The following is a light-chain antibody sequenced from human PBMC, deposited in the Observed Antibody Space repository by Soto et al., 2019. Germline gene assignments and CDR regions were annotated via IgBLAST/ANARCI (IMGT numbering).Light chain of an antibody. Sequence: EVVMTQSPATLSVSPGERVTLSCRASESVHSNLAWYQQKPGQGPSLLIYYASTMVTGVPDRFSGSGSGTEFTLTISSLQSEDFGVYYCQHYSNWPPTFGPGTKVEIK. CDR2: YAS. J-gene: IGKJ3*01. CDR3: QHYSNWPPT. CDR1: ESVHSN. V-gene: IGKV3-15*01.